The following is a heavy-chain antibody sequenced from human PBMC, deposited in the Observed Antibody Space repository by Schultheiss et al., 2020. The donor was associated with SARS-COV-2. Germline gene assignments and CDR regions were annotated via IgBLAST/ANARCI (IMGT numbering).Heavy chain of an antibody. CDR3: ARDGDSSGYQSYYYYGMDV. CDR1: GYTFTGYY. Sequence: ASVKVSCKASGYTFTGYYMHWVRQAPGQGLEWMGWINPNSGGTNYAQKFQGWVTMTRDTSISTAYMELSRLRSEDTAVYYCARDGDSSGYQSYYYYGMDVWGQGTTVTVSS. J-gene: IGHJ6*02. CDR2: INPNSGGT. D-gene: IGHD3-22*01. V-gene: IGHV1-2*04.